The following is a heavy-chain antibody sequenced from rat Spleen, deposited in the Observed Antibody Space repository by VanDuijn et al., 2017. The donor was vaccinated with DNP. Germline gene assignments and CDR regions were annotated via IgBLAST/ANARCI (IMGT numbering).Heavy chain of an antibody. V-gene: IGHV5-20*01. Sequence: EVQLAESGGGLVRPGRSLKLSCAASGFTFSDYFMAWVRQAPTKGLEWVASISYDGGTTFYRDSVKGRFTISRDNAKSSLYLQMDSLRSEDTATYYCARHRTIMPYYYVMDAWGQGAPVTVSS. D-gene: IGHD1-12*01. CDR2: ISYDGGTT. J-gene: IGHJ4*01. CDR3: ARHRTIMPYYYVMDA. CDR1: GFTFSDYF.